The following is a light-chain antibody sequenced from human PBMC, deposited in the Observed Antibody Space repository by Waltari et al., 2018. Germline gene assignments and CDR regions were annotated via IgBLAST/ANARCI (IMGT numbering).Light chain of an antibody. CDR3: SSYTTSSAPGV. CDR1: DSDVGAYDF. V-gene: IGLV2-14*01. CDR2: EVS. J-gene: IGLJ1*01. Sequence: QSALTHPASVSGSPGQSITISCPGTDSDVGAYDFVSCYQQPPGKAPHLIIYEVSNRPSGISNRFSASKSGNTASLTISGLQAEDEADYYCSSYTTSSAPGVFGTGTRVTVL.